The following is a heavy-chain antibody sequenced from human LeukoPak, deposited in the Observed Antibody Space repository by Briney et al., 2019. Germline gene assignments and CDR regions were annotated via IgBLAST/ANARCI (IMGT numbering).Heavy chain of an antibody. CDR2: ISAYNGNT. V-gene: IGHV1-18*01. CDR3: ARDIYDSSGGNAFDI. J-gene: IGHJ3*02. D-gene: IGHD3-22*01. CDR1: GYTFTSCG. Sequence: ASVKVSCKASGYTFTSCGISWVRQAPGQGLEWMGWISAYNGNTNYAQKLQGRVTMTTDTSTSTAYMELRSLRSDDTAVYYCARDIYDSSGGNAFDIWGQGTMVTVSS.